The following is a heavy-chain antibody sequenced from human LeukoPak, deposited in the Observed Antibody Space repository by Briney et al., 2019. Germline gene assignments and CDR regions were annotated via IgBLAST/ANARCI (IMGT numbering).Heavy chain of an antibody. V-gene: IGHV3-23*01. CDR2: ISGSGGAT. D-gene: IGHD3-10*01. CDR3: AKLLRAGRLLTISLDS. CDR1: GFTFTSYG. Sequence: GGSLRLSCAASGFTFTSYGIHWVRQAPGKGLEWVSAISGSGGATHYADSVKGRFTISRDNSKNTVYLQLNSLRAEDTAVYYCAKLLRAGRLLTISLDSWGQGALVTVSS. J-gene: IGHJ4*02.